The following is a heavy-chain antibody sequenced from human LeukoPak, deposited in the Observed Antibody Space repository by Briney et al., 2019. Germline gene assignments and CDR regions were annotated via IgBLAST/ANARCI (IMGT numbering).Heavy chain of an antibody. CDR1: GFTFSSYS. D-gene: IGHD3-22*01. V-gene: IGHV3-66*01. CDR2: IYSGGST. J-gene: IGHJ3*02. CDR3: ARGGPEGVVDTLDAFDI. Sequence: TGGSLRLSCAASGFTFSSYSMNWVRQAPGKGLEWVSVIYSGGSTYYADSAKGRFTISRDNSKNTLYLQMNSLRAEDTAVYYCARGGPEGVVDTLDAFDIWGQGTMVTVSS.